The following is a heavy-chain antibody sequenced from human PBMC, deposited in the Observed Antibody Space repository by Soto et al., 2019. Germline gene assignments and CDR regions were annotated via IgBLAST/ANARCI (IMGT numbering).Heavy chain of an antibody. CDR2: INPSGGST. CDR3: ARDSDYYDSSGYSQIYYYGMDV. Sequence: QVQLVQSGAEVKKPGASVKVSCKASGYTFTSYYMHWVRQAPGQGLEWMGIINPSGGSTSYAQKFPGRGTMTRDTSTSTVYMELSSLRSEDTAVYYCARDSDYYDSSGYSQIYYYGMDVWGQGTTVTVSS. V-gene: IGHV1-46*01. J-gene: IGHJ6*02. D-gene: IGHD3-22*01. CDR1: GYTFTSYY.